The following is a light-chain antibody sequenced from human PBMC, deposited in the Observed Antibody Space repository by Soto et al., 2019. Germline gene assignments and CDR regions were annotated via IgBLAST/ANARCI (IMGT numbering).Light chain of an antibody. J-gene: IGLJ2*01. CDR1: SSNIGAGYD. CDR2: GNS. V-gene: IGLV1-40*01. CDR3: QSYDSRLSGVV. Sequence: QSVLTQPPSVSGAPGQRVTISCTGSSSNIGAGYDVHWYQQLPGTAPKLLIYGNSNRPSGVPDRFSGSKSGTSASLAITGLQVEDEADYYCQSYDSRLSGVVFGGGTKLTV.